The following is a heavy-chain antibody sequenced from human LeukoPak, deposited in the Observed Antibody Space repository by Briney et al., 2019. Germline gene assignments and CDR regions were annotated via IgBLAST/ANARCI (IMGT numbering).Heavy chain of an antibody. D-gene: IGHD1-26*01. V-gene: IGHV3-30-3*01. Sequence: PGRSLRLSCAASGFTFSSYAMHWVRQAPGKGLEWVAVISYDGSNKYYADSVKGRFTISRDNSKNTLYLQMNSLRAEDTAVYYCARGGIVGATSQDHDAFDIWGQGTMVTVSS. CDR3: ARGGIVGATSQDHDAFDI. CDR1: GFTFSSYA. CDR2: ISYDGSNK. J-gene: IGHJ3*02.